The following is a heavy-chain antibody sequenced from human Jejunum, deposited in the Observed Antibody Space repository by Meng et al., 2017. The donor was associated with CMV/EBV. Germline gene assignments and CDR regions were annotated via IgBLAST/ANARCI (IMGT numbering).Heavy chain of an antibody. CDR2: ISHNNEGD. CDR1: GYNFPSKV. CDR3: ARSGGWYYRYFDY. J-gene: IGHJ4*02. V-gene: IGHV1-18*01. Sequence: GYNFPSKVNTWLQQAAGQGPEWMGWISHNNEGDNEAQKGNGRLTMTTDTSTSTSYMVCRILTEDDTVIYYGARSGGWYYRYFDYWGQGTLVTVSS. D-gene: IGHD6-19*01.